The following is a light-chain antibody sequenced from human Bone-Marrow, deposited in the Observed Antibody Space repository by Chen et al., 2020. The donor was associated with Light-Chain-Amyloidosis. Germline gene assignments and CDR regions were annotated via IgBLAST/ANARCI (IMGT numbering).Light chain of an antibody. CDR2: RDT. Sequence: SYDLTHPPSVSVSPGQTDRITCSGDDLPTKYAYWYQQKPGQAPVLVIHRDTERPSGISERFSGSSSGTTATLTISGVQAEDEADYHCQSADSSGTYEVIFGGGTKLTVL. CDR3: QSADSSGTYEVI. J-gene: IGLJ2*01. V-gene: IGLV3-25*03. CDR1: DLPTKY.